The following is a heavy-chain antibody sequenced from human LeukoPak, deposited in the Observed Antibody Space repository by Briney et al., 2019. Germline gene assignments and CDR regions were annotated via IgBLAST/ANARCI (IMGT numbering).Heavy chain of an antibody. D-gene: IGHD3-22*01. Sequence: ASVKVSCKASGYTFTSYAMHWVRQAPGQGLEWMGWINPNSGGTNYAQKFQGRVTMTRDTSISTAYMELSRLRSDDTAVYYCARAPLIYYDSSGHHYYMDVWGKGTTVTISS. V-gene: IGHV1-2*02. CDR1: GYTFTSYA. CDR3: ARAPLIYYDSSGHHYYMDV. CDR2: INPNSGGT. J-gene: IGHJ6*03.